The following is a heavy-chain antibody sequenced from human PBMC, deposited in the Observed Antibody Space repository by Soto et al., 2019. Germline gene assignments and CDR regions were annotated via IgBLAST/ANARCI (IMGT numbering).Heavy chain of an antibody. CDR2: IYYSGST. V-gene: IGHV4-31*03. D-gene: IGHD1-7*01. Sequence: PSETLSLTCTVSGGSISSGGYYWSWIRQHPGKGPEWIGHIYYSGSTYYNPALKSRVTISADTSKNKFSLKLSSVTAADTAVYYCARDNRWLTGANAFDIWGQGERVTVSS. J-gene: IGHJ3*02. CDR1: GGSISSGGYY. CDR3: ARDNRWLTGANAFDI.